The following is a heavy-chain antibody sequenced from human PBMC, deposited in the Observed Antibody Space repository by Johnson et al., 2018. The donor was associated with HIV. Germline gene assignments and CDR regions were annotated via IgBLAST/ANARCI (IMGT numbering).Heavy chain of an antibody. D-gene: IGHD1-26*01. Sequence: QVQLVESGGGVVQPGRSLRLSCAASGITFSDYAMHWVRQAPGKGLEWVAVISYDGSIGYADSVKGRFTISRDNAKNSLYLQMNSLRAEDTALYYCARGATRYKTDGSKYDGAFDIWGQGTMVTVSS. J-gene: IGHJ3*02. CDR3: ARGATRYKTDGSKYDGAFDI. V-gene: IGHV3-30-3*01. CDR1: GITFSDYA. CDR2: ISYDGSI.